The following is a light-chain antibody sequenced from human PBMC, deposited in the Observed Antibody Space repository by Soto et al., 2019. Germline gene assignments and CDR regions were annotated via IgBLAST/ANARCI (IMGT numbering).Light chain of an antibody. CDR3: MQSIQLPLT. Sequence: DIVMTQSPDSLAVSLGERATINCKSSQSVLYSSNNKNYLAWYLQKPGQPPQLLIYEVSNRFSGVPERFSGSGSGTDFTLKISRVEAEDVGVYYCMQSIQLPLTFGGGTKVDI. CDR1: QSVLYSSNNKNY. J-gene: IGKJ4*01. V-gene: IGKV2D-29*01. CDR2: EVS.